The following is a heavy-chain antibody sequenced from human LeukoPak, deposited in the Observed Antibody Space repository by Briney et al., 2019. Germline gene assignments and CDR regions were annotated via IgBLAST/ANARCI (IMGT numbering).Heavy chain of an antibody. CDR1: GGSISSSSYY. D-gene: IGHD1-26*01. J-gene: IGHJ4*02. V-gene: IGHV4-39*01. CDR3: ATDNVGDTTAFDY. Sequence: SETLFLTCTVSGGSISSSSYYWGWIRQPPGKELEWIGNIYDSGTIYYNPSLKSRVTISVDTSKNQLSLKLSSVTAADTAVYYCATDNVGDTTAFDYWGQGTLVTVSS. CDR2: IYDSGTI.